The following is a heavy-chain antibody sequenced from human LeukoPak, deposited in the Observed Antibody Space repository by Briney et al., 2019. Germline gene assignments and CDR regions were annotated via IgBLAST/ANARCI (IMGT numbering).Heavy chain of an antibody. J-gene: IGHJ6*02. D-gene: IGHD2-15*01. V-gene: IGHV3-7*01. CDR1: GFTFSSYW. CDR2: IKQDGSEK. Sequence: PGGSLRLSCAASGFTFSSYWMSWVRQAPGKGLEWVANIKQDGSEKYYVDSVKGRFTISRDNAKNSLYLQMNSLRAEDTAVYYCARCGSGGSCGYYGMDVWGQGTTVTVSS. CDR3: ARCGSGGSCGYYGMDV.